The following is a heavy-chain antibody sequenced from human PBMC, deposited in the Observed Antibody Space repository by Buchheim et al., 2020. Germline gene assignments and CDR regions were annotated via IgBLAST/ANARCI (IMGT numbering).Heavy chain of an antibody. V-gene: IGHV3-23*01. CDR3: AKGNSIVGTTKHFDN. J-gene: IGHJ4*02. D-gene: IGHD1-26*01. CDR2: ISDSGGNI. CDR1: GFSFSSYA. Sequence: EVQLLESGGGLVQPGESLRLSCAASGFSFSSYAMGWVRQAPGKGLEWVSVISDSGGNIYYADAVKGRVTISRDNSKNTVYLQMNSLRAEDAALYYCAKGNSIVGTTKHFDNWGQGTL.